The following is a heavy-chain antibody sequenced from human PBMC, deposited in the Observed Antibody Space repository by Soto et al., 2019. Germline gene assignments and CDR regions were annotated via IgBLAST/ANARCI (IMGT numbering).Heavy chain of an antibody. Sequence: QVQLVESGGGVVQPGRSLRVSCAASGFTFSDYGIYWVRQAPGKGLEWVALISYDGNNREYGDSVKGRFTISRDNSKNSLYLQMNSLGVEDTAVYYCTFGDNAFDYWGQGTLVTVSS. V-gene: IGHV3-30*03. CDR3: TFGDNAFDY. J-gene: IGHJ4*02. D-gene: IGHD2-21*01. CDR2: ISYDGNNR. CDR1: GFTFSDYG.